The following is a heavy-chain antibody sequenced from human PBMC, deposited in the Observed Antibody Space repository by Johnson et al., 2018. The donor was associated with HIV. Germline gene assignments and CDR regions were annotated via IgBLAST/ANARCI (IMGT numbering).Heavy chain of an antibody. Sequence: QVQLVESGGGVVQPGRSLRLSCAASGFTFSTYGMHWVRQAPGKGLEWVAVMWYDGSNKYYADSVKGRFTISRDNSKNTLYLQMNSLRAEDTAVYYCAKGGPGFYAFDIWGQGTMVTVS. CDR3: AKGGPGFYAFDI. CDR2: MWYDGSNK. V-gene: IGHV3-33*06. D-gene: IGHD1-14*01. J-gene: IGHJ3*02. CDR1: GFTFSTYG.